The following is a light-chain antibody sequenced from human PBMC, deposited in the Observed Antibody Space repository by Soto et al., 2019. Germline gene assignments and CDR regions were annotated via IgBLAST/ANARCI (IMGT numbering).Light chain of an antibody. CDR2: GAS. V-gene: IGKV3-15*01. CDR3: QQYYDWPIT. J-gene: IGKJ5*01. CDR1: QSVSSN. Sequence: EMVMTQSPATLSVSPGERATLSCRASQSVSSNLAWYQQKPGQAPRLLIYGASTRATGIPARFSGSGSGTEFTLTISSLQSEDFAIYYCQQYYDWPITFGQGTRLEI.